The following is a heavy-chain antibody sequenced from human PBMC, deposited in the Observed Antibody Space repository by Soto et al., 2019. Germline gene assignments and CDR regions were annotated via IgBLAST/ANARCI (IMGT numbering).Heavy chain of an antibody. CDR1: GGSFSGYY. D-gene: IGHD1-26*01. Sequence: PSETLSLTCAVYGGSFSGYYWSWIRQPPGKGLEWIGEINHSGSTNYNPSLKSRVTISVDTSKNQFSLKLSSVTAADTAVYYCARGHKVGATEKFDYWGQGTLVTVS. CDR3: ARGHKVGATEKFDY. J-gene: IGHJ4*02. CDR2: INHSGST. V-gene: IGHV4-34*01.